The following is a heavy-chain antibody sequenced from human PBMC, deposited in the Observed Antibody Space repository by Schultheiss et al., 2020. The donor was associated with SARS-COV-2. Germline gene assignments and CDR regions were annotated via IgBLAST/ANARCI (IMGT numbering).Heavy chain of an antibody. D-gene: IGHD2-15*01. V-gene: IGHV3-33*08. J-gene: IGHJ4*02. CDR3: ARGIVVVVAAKREYYFDY. CDR2: IWYDGSNK. CDR1: GFTLPSRW. Sequence: GGSLRLSCAASGFTLPSRWMDWVRQAPGKGLEWVAVIWYDGSNKYYADSVKGRFTISRDNSKNTLYLQMNSLRAEDTAVYYCARGIVVVVAAKREYYFDYWGQGTLVTVSS.